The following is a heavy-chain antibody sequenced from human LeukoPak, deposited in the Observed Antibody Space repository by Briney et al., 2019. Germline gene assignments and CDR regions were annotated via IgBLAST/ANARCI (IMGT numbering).Heavy chain of an antibody. CDR3: AKAPAATTRSGGYFDY. D-gene: IGHD4-11*01. Sequence: PGGSLRLSCAASGFTFSGYAMSWVRQAPGKGLEWVSAISGSGGVTYYADSVKGRFTISRDISRNTLYLQMNSLRAEDTAVYYCAKAPAATTRSGGYFDYWGQGTLVTVSS. J-gene: IGHJ4*02. CDR1: GFTFSGYA. CDR2: ISGSGGVT. V-gene: IGHV3-23*01.